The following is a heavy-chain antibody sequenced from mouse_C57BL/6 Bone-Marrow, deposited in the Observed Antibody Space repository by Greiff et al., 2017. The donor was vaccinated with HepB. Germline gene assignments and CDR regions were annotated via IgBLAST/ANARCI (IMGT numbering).Heavy chain of an antibody. CDR1: GYTFTSYG. D-gene: IGHD1-1*01. CDR3: ATYYYGSRAWFAY. Sequence: VQLQESGAELARPGASVKLSCKASGYTFTSYGISWVKQRTGQGLEWIGEIYPRSGNTYYNEKFKGKATLTADKSSSTAYMELRSLTSEDSAVYFCATYYYGSRAWFAYWGQGTLVTVSA. V-gene: IGHV1-81*01. J-gene: IGHJ3*01. CDR2: IYPRSGNT.